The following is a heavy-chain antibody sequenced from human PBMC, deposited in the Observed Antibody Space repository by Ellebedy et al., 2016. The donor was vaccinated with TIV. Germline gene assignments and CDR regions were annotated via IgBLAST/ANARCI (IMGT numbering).Heavy chain of an antibody. Sequence: GESLKISCAASGVNVSSNYMSWVRQAPGKGLEWVSIIYSDGSTYYADSVKGRFTLSRDISKNTLFLQMNSLRAEDTAVYYCARVLTMADYFWYGMDVWGQGTKVTVSS. J-gene: IGHJ6*02. CDR2: IYSDGST. D-gene: IGHD5-12*01. V-gene: IGHV3-53*01. CDR1: GVNVSSNY. CDR3: ARVLTMADYFWYGMDV.